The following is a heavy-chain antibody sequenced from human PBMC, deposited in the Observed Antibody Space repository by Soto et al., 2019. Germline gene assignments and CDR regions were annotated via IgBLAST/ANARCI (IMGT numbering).Heavy chain of an antibody. Sequence: PSETLSLTCAVSGGSISSSNWWSWVRQPPGKGLEWIGEIYHSGSTNYNPSLKSRVTISVDKSKNQFSLKLSSVTAADTAVYYCARGEGYYDSSGYPTYFDHWGQGTLVTVSS. J-gene: IGHJ4*02. V-gene: IGHV4-4*02. CDR3: ARGEGYYDSSGYPTYFDH. CDR2: IYHSGST. D-gene: IGHD3-22*01. CDR1: GGSISSSNW.